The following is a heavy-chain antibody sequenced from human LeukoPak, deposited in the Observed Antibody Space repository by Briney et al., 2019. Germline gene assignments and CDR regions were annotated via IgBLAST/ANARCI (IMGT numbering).Heavy chain of an antibody. CDR3: ARLSAVTTRLRWFDP. J-gene: IGHJ5*02. D-gene: IGHD4-17*01. Sequence: SETLSLTCTVSGGSISSYYWSWIRQPPGKGLEWIGYIYTSGSTNHNPSLKSRVTISVDTSKNQFSLKLSSVTAADTAVYYCARLSAVTTRLRWFDPWGQGTLVTVSS. V-gene: IGHV4-4*09. CDR2: IYTSGST. CDR1: GGSISSYY.